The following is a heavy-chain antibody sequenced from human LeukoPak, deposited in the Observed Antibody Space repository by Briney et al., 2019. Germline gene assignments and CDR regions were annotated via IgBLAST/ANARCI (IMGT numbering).Heavy chain of an antibody. Sequence: PSETLSLTCTVSGGSISSSSYYWGWIRQPPGKGLEWIGSIYYSGSTYYNPSLKSRVTISVDTSKNQFSLKLSSVTAADTAVYYCARVSVEDPPPSPTYYFDYWGQGTLVTVSS. J-gene: IGHJ4*02. D-gene: IGHD2-15*01. CDR3: ARVSVEDPPPSPTYYFDY. CDR1: GGSISSSSYY. CDR2: IYYSGST. V-gene: IGHV4-39*07.